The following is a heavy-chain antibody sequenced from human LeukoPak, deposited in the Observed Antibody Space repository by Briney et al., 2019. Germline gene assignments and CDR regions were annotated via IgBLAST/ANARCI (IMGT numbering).Heavy chain of an antibody. CDR1: GGSFSGYY. Sequence: SETLSLTCAVYGGSFSGYYWSWIRQPPGKGPEWIGEINHSGSTNYNPSLKSRVTISVDTSKNQFSLKLSSVTAADTAVYYCARGSDIVVVPAAIYYFDYWGQGTLVTVSS. J-gene: IGHJ4*02. D-gene: IGHD2-2*02. V-gene: IGHV4-34*01. CDR2: INHSGST. CDR3: ARGSDIVVVPAAIYYFDY.